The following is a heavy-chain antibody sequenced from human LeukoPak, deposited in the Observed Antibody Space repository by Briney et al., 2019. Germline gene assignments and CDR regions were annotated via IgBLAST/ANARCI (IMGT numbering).Heavy chain of an antibody. V-gene: IGHV1-46*01. CDR3: ARFTGLDY. J-gene: IGHJ4*02. CDR2: INPSGGST. CDR1: GYTFTSYY. D-gene: IGHD3-16*01. Sequence: ASVKASCKASGYTFTSYYMHWVRQAPGQGLEWMGIINPSGGSTSYAQKFQGRVTMTRDMSTSTVYMELSRLRSDDTAVYYCARFTGLDYWGQGTLVTVSS.